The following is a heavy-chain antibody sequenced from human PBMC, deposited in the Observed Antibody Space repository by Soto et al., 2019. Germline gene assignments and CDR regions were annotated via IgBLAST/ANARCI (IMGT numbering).Heavy chain of an antibody. D-gene: IGHD1-1*01. J-gene: IGHJ5*02. CDR2: IHHSGTT. V-gene: IGHV4-30-2*01. CDR3: VRANWTRFDP. Sequence: SGTLDLTSGVSGECINIGVDVGTWVRQTPGKGLEWIGNIHHSGTTNYNPSLERRVTLSLDTSKNQFSLNLASVTAADTAVYFCVRANWTRFDPWGQRLPVPGFS. CDR1: GECINIGVDV.